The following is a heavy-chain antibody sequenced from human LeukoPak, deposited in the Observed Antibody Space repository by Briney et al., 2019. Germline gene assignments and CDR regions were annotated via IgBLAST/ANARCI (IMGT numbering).Heavy chain of an antibody. CDR1: GFTFSSYA. J-gene: IGHJ4*02. CDR3: ARALYSSGWYGPAY. Sequence: PGGSLRLSCAASGFTFSSYAMSWVRQAPGKGLEWVSSISSSSSYIYYADSVKGRFTISRDNAKNSLYLQMNSLRAEDTAVYYCARALYSSGWYGPAYWGQGTLVTVSS. D-gene: IGHD6-19*01. V-gene: IGHV3-21*01. CDR2: ISSSSSYI.